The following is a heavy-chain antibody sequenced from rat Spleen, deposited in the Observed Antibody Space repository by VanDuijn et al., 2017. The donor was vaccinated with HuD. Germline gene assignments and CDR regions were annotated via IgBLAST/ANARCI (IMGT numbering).Heavy chain of an antibody. V-gene: IGHV5-29*01. CDR2: ISYDGTST. Sequence: EVQLVESGGGLVQPGRSLKLSCAASGFTFSNYGMAWVRQAPTQGLEWVATISYDGTSTYYRDSVKGRFTISRYNAKTTLYLQMDSLRSEDTATYYCARHVGTVTTGFLYWGQGTLVTVSS. CDR1: GFTFSNYG. CDR3: ARHVGTVTTGFLY. J-gene: IGHJ3*01. D-gene: IGHD1-11*01.